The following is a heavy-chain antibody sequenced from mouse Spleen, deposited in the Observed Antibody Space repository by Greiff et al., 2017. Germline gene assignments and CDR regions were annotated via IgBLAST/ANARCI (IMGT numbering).Heavy chain of an antibody. CDR1: GFTIKDDY. D-gene: IGHD4-1*01. V-gene: IGHV14-4*01. CDR2: IDPENGDT. Sequence: VQLQQSGAELVRPGASVKLSCTASGFTIKDDYMHWVKQRPEQGLEWIGWIDPENGDTEYASKFQGKATITADTSSNTAYLQLSSLTSEDTAVYYCLNWEGLDYWGQGTTLTVSS. J-gene: IGHJ2*01. CDR3: LNWEGLDY.